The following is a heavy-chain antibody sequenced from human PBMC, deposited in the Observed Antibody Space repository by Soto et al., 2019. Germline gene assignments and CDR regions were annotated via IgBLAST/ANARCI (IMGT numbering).Heavy chain of an antibody. J-gene: IGHJ6*02. CDR2: IYRGGST. CDR3: ARDGGLAEDGMDV. CDR1: GFTVIGNY. V-gene: IGHV3-53*02. D-gene: IGHD3-10*01. Sequence: EMQLVETGGDLIQPGGSLRLSCAASGFTVIGNYMSWVRQAPGKGLEWVSVIYRGGSTYYADSVTGRFTIARDNSKNTLYLQMNSRRADDTAVYYCARDGGLAEDGMDVWGQGTTVTVSS.